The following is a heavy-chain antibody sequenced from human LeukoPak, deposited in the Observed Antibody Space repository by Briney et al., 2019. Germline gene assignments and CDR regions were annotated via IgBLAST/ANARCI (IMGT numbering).Heavy chain of an antibody. D-gene: IGHD3-10*01. V-gene: IGHV3-30-3*01. CDR1: GFTFSSYA. Sequence: GRSLRLSCAASGFTFSSYAMHWVRQAPGKGLEWVAVISYDGSNKYYADSVKGRFTISRDNSKNTLYLQMNSLRAEDTAVYYCARVMVRLSFDYWGQGTLVTVSS. CDR3: ARVMVRLSFDY. CDR2: ISYDGSNK. J-gene: IGHJ4*02.